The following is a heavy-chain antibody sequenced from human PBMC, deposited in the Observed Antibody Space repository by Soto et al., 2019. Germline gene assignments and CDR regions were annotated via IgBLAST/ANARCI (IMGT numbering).Heavy chain of an antibody. Sequence: ASETLSLTCTVSGGSISSYYWSWIRQPPGKGLEWIGYIYYSGSINYNPSLKSRVTISVDTSKNQFSLKLSSVTAADTAVYYCARLLSGRIFDYWGQGTLVTVSS. CDR2: IYYSGSI. CDR3: ARLLSGRIFDY. CDR1: GGSISSYY. D-gene: IGHD1-26*01. J-gene: IGHJ4*02. V-gene: IGHV4-59*08.